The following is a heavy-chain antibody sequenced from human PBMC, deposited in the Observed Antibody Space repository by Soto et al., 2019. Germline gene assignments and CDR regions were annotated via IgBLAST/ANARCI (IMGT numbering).Heavy chain of an antibody. Sequence: EVQLVESGGGLVKPGGSLRLSCAASGFTFSSYSMNWVRQAPGKGLEWVSSISSSSRYIYYADSVKGRFTISRDNAKNSLSLQVNSLRAEDTAVYYCAREGIAAALDYWGQGTLVTVSS. CDR3: AREGIAAALDY. D-gene: IGHD6-13*01. J-gene: IGHJ4*02. V-gene: IGHV3-21*01. CDR1: GFTFSSYS. CDR2: ISSSSRYI.